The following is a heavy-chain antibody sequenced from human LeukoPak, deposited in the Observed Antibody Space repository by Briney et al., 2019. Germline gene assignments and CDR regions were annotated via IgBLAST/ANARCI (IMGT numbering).Heavy chain of an antibody. Sequence: GGALRLSCAVSGFTFSDYYMSWIRPAPGKGLEWVSYISGTSTYINYVDSVMGRFTISRDNAKSSLYLQLNSLRAEDTAVYYCAGDDIRFPGYWGQGTLVTVSS. D-gene: IGHD3-16*01. CDR3: AGDDIRFPGY. J-gene: IGHJ4*02. CDR1: GFTFSDYY. CDR2: ISGTSTYI. V-gene: IGHV3-11*05.